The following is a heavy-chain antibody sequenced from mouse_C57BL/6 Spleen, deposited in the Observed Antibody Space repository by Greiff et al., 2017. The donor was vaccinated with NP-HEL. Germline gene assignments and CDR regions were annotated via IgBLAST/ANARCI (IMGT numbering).Heavy chain of an antibody. D-gene: IGHD1-1*01. CDR3: ARSGYYGSSSWFAY. J-gene: IGHJ3*01. CDR1: GYTFTSYW. CDR2: IDPSDSET. Sequence: QVQLQQPGAELVRPGSSVKLSCKASGYTFTSYWMHWVKQRPIQGLEWIGNIDPSDSETHSNQKFKDKATLTVDKSSSTAYMQLSSLTSEDSAVYYCARSGYYGSSSWFAYWGQGTLVTVSA. V-gene: IGHV1-52*01.